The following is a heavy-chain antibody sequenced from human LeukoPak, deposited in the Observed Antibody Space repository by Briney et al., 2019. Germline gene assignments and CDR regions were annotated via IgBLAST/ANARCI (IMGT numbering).Heavy chain of an antibody. D-gene: IGHD3-22*01. V-gene: IGHV4-34*01. CDR3: ARRKVYYYDSSGRSPSWSDP. J-gene: IGHJ5*02. Sequence: SETLSLTCAVYGGSFSGYYWSWIRQPPGKGLEWIGEINHSGSTNYNPSLKSRVTISVDTSKNQFSLKLSSVTAADTAVYYCARRKVYYYDSSGRSPSWSDPWGQGTLVTVSS. CDR1: GGSFSGYY. CDR2: INHSGST.